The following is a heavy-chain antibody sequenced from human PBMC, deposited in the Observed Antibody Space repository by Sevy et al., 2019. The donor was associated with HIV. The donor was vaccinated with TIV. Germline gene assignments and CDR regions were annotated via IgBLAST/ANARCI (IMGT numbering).Heavy chain of an antibody. Sequence: SETLSLTCAVYCGSFSGYYWTWIRQPPGKGLEWIGEIMPGGITNYNPSLKSRVTISIDTSKNQFSLKVKSVTAADTAIYYCARGQWEHPFWGQGTQVTVSS. CDR3: ARGQWEHPF. J-gene: IGHJ4*02. CDR2: IMPGGIT. D-gene: IGHD1-26*01. V-gene: IGHV4-34*01. CDR1: CGSFSGYY.